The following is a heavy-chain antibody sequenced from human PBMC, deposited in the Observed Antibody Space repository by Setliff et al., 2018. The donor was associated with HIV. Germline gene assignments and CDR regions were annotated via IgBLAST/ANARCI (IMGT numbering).Heavy chain of an antibody. CDR1: GGSFSGYY. Sequence: ASETLSLTCAVYGGSFSGYYWSWIRQPPGKGLEWIGEINHSGSTSYNPSLKSRVTISVDTSKNQFSLKLTSVTAADTAVYYCARSWGSGSYPYWGQGTLVTV. D-gene: IGHD3-10*01. V-gene: IGHV4-34*01. J-gene: IGHJ4*02. CDR2: INHSGST. CDR3: ARSWGSGSYPY.